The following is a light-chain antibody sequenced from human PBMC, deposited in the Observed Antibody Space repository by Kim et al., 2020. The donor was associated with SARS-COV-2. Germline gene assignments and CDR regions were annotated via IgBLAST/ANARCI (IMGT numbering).Light chain of an antibody. CDR3: QQYGRSPT. CDR1: QSIRTDD. V-gene: IGKV3-20*01. J-gene: IGKJ1*01. CDR2: EAF. Sequence: EIVLTQSPGTLSLSPVERATLSCRASQSIRTDDLAWYQQKPGQAPRVLMYEAFIRATDIPDRFSGSGSGTEFTLTISSVEPEDSAVYFCQQYGRSPTFGQGTKVDIK.